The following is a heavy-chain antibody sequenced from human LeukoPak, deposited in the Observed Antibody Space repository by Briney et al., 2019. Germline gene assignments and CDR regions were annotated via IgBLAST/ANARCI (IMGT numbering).Heavy chain of an antibody. Sequence: PGGSLRLSCAASGFTFSSYSMNWVRQAPGKGLEWVSSISSSSSYIYYADSVKGRFTISRDNAKNSLYLQMNSLRAEGTAVYYCARAPGYYYDSSGYYPFQHWGQGTLVTVSS. CDR1: GFTFSSYS. CDR2: ISSSSSYI. J-gene: IGHJ1*01. D-gene: IGHD3-22*01. CDR3: ARAPGYYYDSSGYYPFQH. V-gene: IGHV3-21*01.